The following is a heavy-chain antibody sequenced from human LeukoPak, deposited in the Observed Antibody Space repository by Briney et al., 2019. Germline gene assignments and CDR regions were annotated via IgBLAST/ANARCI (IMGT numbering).Heavy chain of an antibody. Sequence: GGSLRLSCAASGFTFSSYAMSWVRQAPGKGLEWVSAISGSGGSTYYADSVKGRFTISRDNSKNTLYLQMNSLRAEDTAVYYCAKHSSGWYGRIINYYYYGMDVWGQGTTVTVSS. D-gene: IGHD6-19*01. J-gene: IGHJ6*02. V-gene: IGHV3-23*01. CDR2: ISGSGGST. CDR1: GFTFSSYA. CDR3: AKHSSGWYGRIINYYYYGMDV.